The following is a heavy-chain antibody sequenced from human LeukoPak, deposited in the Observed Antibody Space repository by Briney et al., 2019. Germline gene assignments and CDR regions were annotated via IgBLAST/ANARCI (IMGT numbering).Heavy chain of an antibody. CDR3: VKTHFDHYYGLDV. J-gene: IGHJ6*02. V-gene: IGHV3-64D*09. CDR2: ISSNGGST. CDR1: GFTFSSYA. Sequence: GGSLRLSCSASGFTFSSYAMHWVRQAPGKGLEYVSAISSNGGSTYYADSVKGRFTISRDNSKNTLYLQISSLRVDDTAVYYCVKTHFDHYYGLDVWGQGTTVIVSS.